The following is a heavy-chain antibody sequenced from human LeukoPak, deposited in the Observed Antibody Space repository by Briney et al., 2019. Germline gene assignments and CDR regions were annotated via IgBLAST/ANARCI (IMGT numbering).Heavy chain of an antibody. Sequence: RGSLRLSCAASGFTFSSYAMSWVRQAPGKGLEWVSAISGSGGSTYYADSVKGRFTISRGNSKNTLYLQMNSLRAEDTAVYYCAKCRGTRLCWPSDYWGQGTLVTVSS. D-gene: IGHD1-1*01. CDR3: AKCRGTRLCWPSDY. V-gene: IGHV3-23*01. CDR2: ISGSGGST. J-gene: IGHJ4*02. CDR1: GFTFSSYA.